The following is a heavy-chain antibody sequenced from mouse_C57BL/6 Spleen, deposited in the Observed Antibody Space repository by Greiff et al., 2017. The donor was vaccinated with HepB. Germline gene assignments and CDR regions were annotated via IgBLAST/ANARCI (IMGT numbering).Heavy chain of an antibody. CDR1: GYAFSSSW. CDR3: ATAYYSNPYYFDY. Sequence: VQLQQSGPELVKPGASVKISCKASGYAFSSSWMNWVKQRPGKGLEWIGRIYPGDGDTNYNGKFKGKATLTADKSSSTAYMQLSSLTSEDSAVYFCATAYYSNPYYFDYWGQGTTLTVSS. D-gene: IGHD2-5*01. CDR2: IYPGDGDT. V-gene: IGHV1-82*01. J-gene: IGHJ2*01.